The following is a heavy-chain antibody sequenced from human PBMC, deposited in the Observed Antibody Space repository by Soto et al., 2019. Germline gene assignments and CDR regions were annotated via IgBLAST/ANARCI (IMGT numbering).Heavy chain of an antibody. Sequence: GESLKISCKGSGYSFTSYWIGWVRQMPGKGLGWMGIIYPGDSDTRYSPSFQGQVTISADKSISTAYLQWSSLKASDTAMYYCARQSLYCGGDCYSGDAKSNFDYWGQGTLVTVSS. V-gene: IGHV5-51*01. CDR2: IYPGDSDT. CDR1: GYSFTSYW. J-gene: IGHJ4*02. D-gene: IGHD2-21*02. CDR3: ARQSLYCGGDCYSGDAKSNFDY.